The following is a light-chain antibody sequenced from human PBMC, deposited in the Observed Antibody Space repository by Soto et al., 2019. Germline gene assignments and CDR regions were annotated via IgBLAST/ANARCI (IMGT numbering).Light chain of an antibody. CDR3: QQYDSSPFT. V-gene: IGKV3-20*01. J-gene: IGKJ3*01. CDR1: QSVSSSY. CDR2: GAS. Sequence: EIVLTQSPGTLSLSPGERAALSCRASQSVSSSYLAWYQQKPGQAPRLLIYGASSRATGIPDRFSGSGSGTDFTLTISRLEAEEFAVYFCQQYDSSPFTFGPGTKVDIK.